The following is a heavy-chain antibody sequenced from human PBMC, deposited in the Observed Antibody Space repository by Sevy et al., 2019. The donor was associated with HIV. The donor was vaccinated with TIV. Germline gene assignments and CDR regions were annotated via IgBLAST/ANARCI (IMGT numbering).Heavy chain of an antibody. CDR3: ARGDTATEEYYYYYYMDV. V-gene: IGHV1-8*01. Sequence: ASVKVSCKASGYTFTSYDINWVRQATGQGLEWMGWMNPNSGNTGYAQKFQGRVTMTRNTSISTAYMELSSLRSEDTAVYYCARGDTATEEYYYYYYMDVWGKGTTVTVSS. D-gene: IGHD5-18*01. CDR2: MNPNSGNT. J-gene: IGHJ6*03. CDR1: GYTFTSYD.